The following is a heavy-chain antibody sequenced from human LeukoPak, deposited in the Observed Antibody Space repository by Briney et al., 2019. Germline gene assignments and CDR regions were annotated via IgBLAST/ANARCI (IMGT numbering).Heavy chain of an antibody. CDR3: ARESAGVYVPEYYFDY. CDR2: INAGNGNT. CDR1: GYTFTSYA. D-gene: IGHD2-8*01. Sequence: GASVKVSCKASGYTFTSYAMHWVRQAPGQRLEWMGWINAGNGNTKYSQEFQGRVTITRDTSASTAYMELSSLRSGDMAVYYCARESAGVYVPEYYFDYWGQGTLVTVSS. J-gene: IGHJ4*02. V-gene: IGHV1-3*03.